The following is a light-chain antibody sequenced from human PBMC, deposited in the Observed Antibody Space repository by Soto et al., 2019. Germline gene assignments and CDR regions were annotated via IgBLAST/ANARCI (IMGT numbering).Light chain of an antibody. V-gene: IGLV1-40*01. CDR3: QSYDSSLSGWV. CDR2: GNS. J-gene: IGLJ3*02. CDR1: SSNIGGGYD. Sequence: QAVVTQPPSVSGAPGQRVTISCTGSSSNIGGGYDVHWYQQLPGTAPKLLIYGNSNRPSGVPDRFSGSKSGTSASLAITGLQAEDEVDYYCQSYDSSLSGWVFGGGTKLTVL.